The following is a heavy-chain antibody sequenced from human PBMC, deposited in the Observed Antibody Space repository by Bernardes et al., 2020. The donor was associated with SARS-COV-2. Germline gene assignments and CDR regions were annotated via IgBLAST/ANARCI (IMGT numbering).Heavy chain of an antibody. J-gene: IGHJ4*02. CDR3: ARDFGGESDY. CDR1: GFSVSAYW. Sequence: GGSLRLSCAASGFSVSAYWMHWVRQAPGEGLVWVSRMNEDGSIINYAESVKGRFTISRDIAGNMVYLQMSSLRAEDTAVYYCARDFGGESDYWGQGTLVTASS. V-gene: IGHV3-74*01. CDR2: MNEDGSII. D-gene: IGHD2-21*01.